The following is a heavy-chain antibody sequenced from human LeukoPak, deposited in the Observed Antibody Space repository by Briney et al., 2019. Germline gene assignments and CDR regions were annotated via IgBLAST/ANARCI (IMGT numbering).Heavy chain of an antibody. CDR2: IHYSGST. V-gene: IGHV4-59*08. Sequence: SETLSLTCTVSGGSIRSHYWSWIRQPPGKGLEWIGYIHYSGSTNYNPSLKSRVTISVDTSKNQFSLKLSSVTAADTAVYYCARHYGDYSRDYYYGMDVWGQGTTVTVSS. CDR3: ARHYGDYSRDYYYGMDV. CDR1: GGSIRSHY. D-gene: IGHD4-17*01. J-gene: IGHJ6*02.